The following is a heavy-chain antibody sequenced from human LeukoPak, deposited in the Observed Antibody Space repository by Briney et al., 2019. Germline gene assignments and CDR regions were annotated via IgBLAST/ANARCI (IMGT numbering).Heavy chain of an antibody. CDR2: INPSGGST. J-gene: IGHJ6*03. D-gene: IGHD3-9*01. Sequence: ASVKVSCKASGYTFTGYYMHWVRQAPGQGLEWMGIINPSGGSTSYAQKFQGRVTMTRDMSTSTAYMELSSLRSEDTAVYYCARGGFGYFDFYYYYYMDVWGKGTTVTVSS. CDR1: GYTFTGYY. V-gene: IGHV1-46*01. CDR3: ARGGFGYFDFYYYYYMDV.